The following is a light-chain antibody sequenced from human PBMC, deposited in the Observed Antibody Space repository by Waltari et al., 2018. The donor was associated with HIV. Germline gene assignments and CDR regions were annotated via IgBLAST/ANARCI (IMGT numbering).Light chain of an antibody. V-gene: IGKV3-11*01. CDR3: QQRSNWPLT. Sequence: EIVLTQSPATLSLSPGERATLSCRASQSVSSYLASYQQKPGQAPRPLIYDASNRATGIPARFSGSGSGTDFTLTISSLEPEDFAVYYCQQRSNWPLTFGGGTKVEIK. J-gene: IGKJ4*01. CDR2: DAS. CDR1: QSVSSY.